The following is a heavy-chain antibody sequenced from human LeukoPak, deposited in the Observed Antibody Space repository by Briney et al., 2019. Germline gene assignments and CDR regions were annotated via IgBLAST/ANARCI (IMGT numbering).Heavy chain of an antibody. V-gene: IGHV5-51*01. Sequence: GESLKISCKGSGYSFTSYWIGWVRQMPGKGLEWMGIIYPDDSDTRYSPSFQGQVTISADKSITTAYLQWSSLKASDTAIYYCARHVTYSSTSSYFDYWGQGTLVTVSS. D-gene: IGHD6-6*01. J-gene: IGHJ4*02. CDR1: GYSFTSYW. CDR2: IYPDDSDT. CDR3: ARHVTYSSTSSYFDY.